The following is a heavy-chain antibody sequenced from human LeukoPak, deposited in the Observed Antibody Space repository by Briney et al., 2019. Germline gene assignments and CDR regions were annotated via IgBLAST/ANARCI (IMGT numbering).Heavy chain of an antibody. CDR1: GFTFSSYT. V-gene: IGHV3-21*01. J-gene: IGHJ3*02. CDR2: ISSSSSYI. Sequence: GGSLRLSCAASGFTFSSYTMNWVRQAPGKGLEWVSSISSSSSYIYYADSVKGRFTISRDNAKNSLYLQMNSLRAEDTAVYYCAKDPITIFGEVIEGAFDIWGQGTMVTVSS. D-gene: IGHD3-3*01. CDR3: AKDPITIFGEVIEGAFDI.